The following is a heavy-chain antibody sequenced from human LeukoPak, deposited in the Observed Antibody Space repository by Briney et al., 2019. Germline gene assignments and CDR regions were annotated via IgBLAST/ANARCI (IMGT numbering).Heavy chain of an antibody. V-gene: IGHV3-23*01. CDR1: GFTFGNYA. CDR2: ISDSDGST. J-gene: IGHJ4*02. Sequence: GGSLRLSCAASGFTFGNYAMSWVRQAPGKGLEWVSAISDSDGSTYYGDSLKGRFTISRDNSKNTLYLQMNSLRAEDTAIYYCVVTTGGYFDYWGQGSLVTVSS. D-gene: IGHD3-10*01. CDR3: VVTTGGYFDY.